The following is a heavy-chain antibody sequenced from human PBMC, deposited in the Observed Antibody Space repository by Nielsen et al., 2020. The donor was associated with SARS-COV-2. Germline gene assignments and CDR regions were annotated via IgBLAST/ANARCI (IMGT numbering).Heavy chain of an antibody. J-gene: IGHJ4*02. D-gene: IGHD1-1*01. CDR1: GFTFDDYA. CDR3: ARDTRTAFDY. CDR2: ISWNSGSI. Sequence: GGSLRLSCAASGFTFDDYAMHWVRQAPGKGLEWVSGISWNSGSIGYADSVKGRFTISRDNAKNSLYLQMNSLRAEDTAVYYCARDTRTAFDYWGQGTLVTVSS. V-gene: IGHV3-9*01.